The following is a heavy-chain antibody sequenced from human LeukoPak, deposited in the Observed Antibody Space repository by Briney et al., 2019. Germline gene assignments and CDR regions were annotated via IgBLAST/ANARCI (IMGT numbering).Heavy chain of an antibody. Sequence: ASVKVSCKASGYTFTSYGISWVRQAPGQGLEWMGWISAYNGNTNYARKLQGRVTMTTDTSTSTAYMELRSLRSDDTAVYYCARDPYGSGSYLLFDYWGQGTLVTVSS. CDR3: ARDPYGSGSYLLFDY. J-gene: IGHJ4*02. CDR1: GYTFTSYG. D-gene: IGHD3-10*01. V-gene: IGHV1-18*01. CDR2: ISAYNGNT.